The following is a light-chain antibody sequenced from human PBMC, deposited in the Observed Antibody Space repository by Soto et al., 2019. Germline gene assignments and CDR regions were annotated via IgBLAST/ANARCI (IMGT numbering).Light chain of an antibody. CDR2: DNN. CDR3: GTWDSSLSAGGFYV. V-gene: IGLV1-51*01. CDR1: SSKIGNNY. J-gene: IGLJ1*01. Sequence: QSMITQPPSLSAAALQKATMSCSGSSSKIGNNYVSWYQQLPGTAPKLPIYDNNKRPSGIPDRISSSKSGTSATLGITGLQTGDEADYYCGTWDSSLSAGGFYVFGTGT.